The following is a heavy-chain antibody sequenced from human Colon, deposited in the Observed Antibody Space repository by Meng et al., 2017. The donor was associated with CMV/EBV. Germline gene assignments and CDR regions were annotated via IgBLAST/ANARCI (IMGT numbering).Heavy chain of an antibody. Sequence: LFCAASGFNFPNAWMRWVRQAPGKGLEWVGRVKTKTDGETTDYAAPVKGRFTISRDDSNTTLYLQMNSLRPEDTAVYYCTTFPSDFWGQGTLVTVSS. V-gene: IGHV3-15*01. CDR2: VKTKTDGETT. CDR3: TTFPSDF. J-gene: IGHJ4*02. CDR1: GFNFPNAW.